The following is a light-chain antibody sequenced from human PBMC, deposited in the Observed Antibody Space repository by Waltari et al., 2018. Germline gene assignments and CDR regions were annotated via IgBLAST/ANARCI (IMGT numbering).Light chain of an antibody. Sequence: QSALTQPASVSGSPGQSVTISCTGTSSNVGFFNLIYWYQHHPGKAPKLMIYAVRDRTSWVSNRFSGSKSGYTASLTISGLQAEDEADYYCCSYAGRSTWVFGGGTKVTVL. J-gene: IGLJ3*02. CDR1: SSNVGFFNL. CDR3: CSYAGRSTWV. V-gene: IGLV2-23*02. CDR2: AVR.